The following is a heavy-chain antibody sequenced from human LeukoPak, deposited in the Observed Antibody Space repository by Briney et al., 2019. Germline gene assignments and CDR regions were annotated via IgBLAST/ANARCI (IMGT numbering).Heavy chain of an antibody. CDR1: GFTFSSYG. Sequence: GRSLRLSCAASGFTFSSYGMHWVRQAPGKGLEWVAVISYDGSNKYYADSVKGRFTISRDNSKNTPYLQMNSLRAEDTAVYYCAKGKPKEMATILVYWGQGTLVTVSS. D-gene: IGHD5-24*01. CDR3: AKGKPKEMATILVY. V-gene: IGHV3-30*18. CDR2: ISYDGSNK. J-gene: IGHJ4*02.